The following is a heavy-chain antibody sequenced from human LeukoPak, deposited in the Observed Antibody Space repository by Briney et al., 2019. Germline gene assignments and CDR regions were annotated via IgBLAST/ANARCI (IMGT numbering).Heavy chain of an antibody. J-gene: IGHJ4*02. D-gene: IGHD5-12*01. CDR2: IRSKADGGTT. V-gene: IGHV3-15*01. CDR1: GFTFSNAW. CDR3: AKERAYFSGYDN. Sequence: GGSLRLSCAASGFTFSNAWMRWVRQAPGKGLEWVGLIRSKADGGTTDDAAPVKGRFTISRDNSNNTLYLQMNSLRAEDTAVYYCAKERAYFSGYDNWGQGTLVTVSS.